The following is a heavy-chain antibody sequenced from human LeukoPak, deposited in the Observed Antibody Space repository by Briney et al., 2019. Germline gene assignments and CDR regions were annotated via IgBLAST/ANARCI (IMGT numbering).Heavy chain of an antibody. D-gene: IGHD2-21*02. J-gene: IGHJ3*02. CDR1: GFTFSTYS. CDR3: ARGPVLAYCGGDCQGDAFDI. CDR2: ISGTSSLI. Sequence: GGSLRLSCAASGFTFSTYSMNWVRQALGKGLEWVSYISGTSSLIYYADSVKGRFTISRDNSKSTLYLQMNSLRAEDTAVYYCARGPVLAYCGGDCQGDAFDIWGQGTMVTVSS. V-gene: IGHV3-48*01.